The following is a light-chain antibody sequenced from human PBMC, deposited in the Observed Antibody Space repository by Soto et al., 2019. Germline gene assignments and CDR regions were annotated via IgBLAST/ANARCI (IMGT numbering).Light chain of an antibody. Sequence: QSVLTQPPSVSAAPGQKVTISCSGSSSNIGNNYVSWYQQPPGTAPKLLIYDNNKRPSGIPDRFSGSKSGTSATLGITGLQTGDEADCYCGTWDSSLSAYVFGTGTKVTVL. V-gene: IGLV1-51*01. CDR2: DNN. CDR1: SSNIGNNY. CDR3: GTWDSSLSAYV. J-gene: IGLJ1*01.